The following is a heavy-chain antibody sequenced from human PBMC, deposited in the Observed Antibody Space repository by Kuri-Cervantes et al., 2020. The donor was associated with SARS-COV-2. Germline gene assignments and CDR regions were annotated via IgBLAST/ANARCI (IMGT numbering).Heavy chain of an antibody. J-gene: IGHJ5*02. V-gene: IGHV4-59*12. D-gene: IGHD6-6*01. CDR1: GVSISSYY. CDR2: IDDIGSL. CDR3: ARDFEYSSSVS. Sequence: SETLSLTCTVSGVSISSYYWSWIRQPPGKGLEWIGYIDDIGSLKNNPSLQSRVTISVDTSKNQLSLKLSSVTAADTAVYYCARDFEYSSSVSWGQGTLVTVSS.